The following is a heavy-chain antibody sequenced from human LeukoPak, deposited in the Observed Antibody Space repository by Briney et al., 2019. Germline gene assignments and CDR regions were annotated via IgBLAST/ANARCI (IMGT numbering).Heavy chain of an antibody. CDR1: GFTVSSNY. D-gene: IGHD3-22*01. Sequence: PGGSLRLSRAASGFTVSSNYMNWVRQAPGKGLECVSSISSSSTYIFYADSVRGRFSISRDNAKNSLYLQMNSLRAEDTAVYFCARQRYTLNYYDSRSSLNYWGQGTLVTGSS. V-gene: IGHV3-21*01. CDR3: ARQRYTLNYYDSRSSLNY. J-gene: IGHJ4*02. CDR2: ISSSSTYI.